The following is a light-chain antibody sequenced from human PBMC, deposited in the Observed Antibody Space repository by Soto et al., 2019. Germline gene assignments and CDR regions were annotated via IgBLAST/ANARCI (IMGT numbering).Light chain of an antibody. CDR2: GAS. CDR3: QQYGGSPFT. J-gene: IGKJ2*01. Sequence: EIVLTQSPGTLSLSPRERATLSCRASQSIFNNYLAWYQQKPGQAPRLLVYGASFRATGIPDRFSGSGSGTDFTLTISRLEPADLAVYYCQQYGGSPFTFGQGTRREIK. V-gene: IGKV3-20*01. CDR1: QSIFNNY.